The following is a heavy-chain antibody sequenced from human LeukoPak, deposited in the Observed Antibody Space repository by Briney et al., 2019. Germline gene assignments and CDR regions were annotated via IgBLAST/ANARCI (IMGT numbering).Heavy chain of an antibody. V-gene: IGHV4-59*01. Sequence: SETLSLTCIVSGGSMNSYYWSWIRQPSGKGLEWIGYIYYTGTTKYNPSLKSRVTISIDRSMNQFSMKLTSMTAADTAVYYCARGSSWGEHSWGQGILVTVSS. D-gene: IGHD3-16*01. CDR3: ARGSSWGEHS. CDR1: GGSMNSYY. J-gene: IGHJ4*02. CDR2: IYYTGTT.